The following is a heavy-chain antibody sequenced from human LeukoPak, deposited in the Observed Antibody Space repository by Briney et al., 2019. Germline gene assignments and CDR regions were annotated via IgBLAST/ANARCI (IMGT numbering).Heavy chain of an antibody. J-gene: IGHJ4*02. V-gene: IGHV4-30-4*07. CDR3: ATTCSGGSCYRSFDY. CDR2: IYNSGTT. CDR1: GDSISSGGYS. Sequence: SETLSLTCVVSGDSISSGGYSWNWIRQPPGKGLEWIGYIYNSGTTSYNPSLKSRVTMSVDTSKNQFSLKLSSVTAADTAVYYCATTCSGGSCYRSFDYWGQGTLVTVSS. D-gene: IGHD2-15*01.